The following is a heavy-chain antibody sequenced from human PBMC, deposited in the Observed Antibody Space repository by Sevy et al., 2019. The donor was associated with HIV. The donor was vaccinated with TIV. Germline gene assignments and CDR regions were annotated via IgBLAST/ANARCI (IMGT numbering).Heavy chain of an antibody. D-gene: IGHD1-26*01. V-gene: IGHV3-23*01. CDR3: AKDRIWEPWDAFDI. J-gene: IGHJ3*02. Sequence: GESLKISCAASGFTFTSYAMSWVRQTPGKGLEWVSGLSGGGGSPFYADSVKGRFTISRDNSKNTLYLQMNSLRAEDTALYYCAKDRIWEPWDAFDIWGQGTMVTVS. CDR2: LSGGGGSP. CDR1: GFTFTSYA.